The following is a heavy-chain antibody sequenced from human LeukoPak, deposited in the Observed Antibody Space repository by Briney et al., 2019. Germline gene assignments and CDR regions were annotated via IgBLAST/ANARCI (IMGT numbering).Heavy chain of an antibody. CDR3: ARVLIAVAGTLDY. Sequence: SVKVSCKASGGTFSSYAISWVRQAPGQGLEWMGGIIPIFGTANCAQKFQGRVTITADKSTSTAYMELSSLRSEDTAVYYCARVLIAVAGTLDYWGQGTLVTVSS. D-gene: IGHD6-19*01. CDR1: GGTFSSYA. J-gene: IGHJ4*02. CDR2: IIPIFGTA. V-gene: IGHV1-69*06.